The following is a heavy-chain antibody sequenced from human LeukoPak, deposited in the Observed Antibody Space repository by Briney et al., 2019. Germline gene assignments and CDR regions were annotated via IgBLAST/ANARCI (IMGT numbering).Heavy chain of an antibody. CDR3: ARVERFDP. CDR1: GGSISSSSYY. CDR2: IYYSGST. V-gene: IGHV4-39*01. Sequence: SETLSLTCTVSGGSISSSSYYWGWIRQPPGKGLEWIGSIYYSGSTYYNPSLKSRVTISVDTSKNQFSLKLSSVTAADTAVYYCARVERFDPWGQGTLVTVSS. J-gene: IGHJ5*02.